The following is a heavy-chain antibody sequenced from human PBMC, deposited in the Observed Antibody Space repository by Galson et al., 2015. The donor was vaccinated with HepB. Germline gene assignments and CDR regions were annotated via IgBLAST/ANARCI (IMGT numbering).Heavy chain of an antibody. CDR2: TYYRSKWYS. CDR3: GGGNRFDI. Sequence: CASSGDSVSSNSATWNWIRQPPSRGLEWLGRTYYRSKWYSEYAVSVKSRIIITPDTSKYLFSLQLNSVTTEDTSIYDCGGGNRFDIWGQGTMVTVS. CDR1: GDSVSSNSAT. J-gene: IGHJ3*02. V-gene: IGHV6-1*01.